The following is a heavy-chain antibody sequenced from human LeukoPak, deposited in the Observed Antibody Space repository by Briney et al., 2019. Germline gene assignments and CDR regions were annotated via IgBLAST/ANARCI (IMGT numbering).Heavy chain of an antibody. CDR2: ISSSSSHI. Sequence: GGSLRLSCAASGFTFSSYSMNWVRQAPGKGLEWVSSISSSSSHIYYADSVKGRFTISRDNSKNTLYLQMNSLRAEDTAVYYCAKDRQRIAVAGTGDYWGQGTLVTVSS. D-gene: IGHD6-19*01. CDR1: GFTFSSYS. V-gene: IGHV3-21*01. J-gene: IGHJ4*02. CDR3: AKDRQRIAVAGTGDY.